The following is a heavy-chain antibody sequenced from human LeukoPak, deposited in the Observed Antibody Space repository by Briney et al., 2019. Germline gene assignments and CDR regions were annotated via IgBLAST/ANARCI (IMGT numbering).Heavy chain of an antibody. Sequence: GGSLRLSCAASGFTFSSYGMHWVRQAPGKGLEWVTFIRYDGSDNYYADSVKGRFTISRDNSKNTLYLQMNSLRAEDTAVYYCAKEPDSHCSSVSCFMNYWGQGTLVTVSS. J-gene: IGHJ4*02. CDR1: GFTFSSYG. CDR3: AKEPDSHCSSVSCFMNY. V-gene: IGHV3-30*02. D-gene: IGHD2-2*01. CDR2: IRYDGSDN.